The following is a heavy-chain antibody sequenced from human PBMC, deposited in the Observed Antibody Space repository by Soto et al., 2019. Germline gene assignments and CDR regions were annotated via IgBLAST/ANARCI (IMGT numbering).Heavy chain of an antibody. Sequence: PGGSLRLSCAASGFTFSSYAMSWVRQAPGKGLEWVGRIKSKTDGGTTDYAAPVKGRFTISRDDSKNTLYLQMNSLKTEDTAVYYCTTNRMAFSIADYWGQGTLVTVSS. D-gene: IGHD6-6*01. CDR2: IKSKTDGGTT. CDR1: GFTFSSYA. J-gene: IGHJ4*02. V-gene: IGHV3-15*01. CDR3: TTNRMAFSIADY.